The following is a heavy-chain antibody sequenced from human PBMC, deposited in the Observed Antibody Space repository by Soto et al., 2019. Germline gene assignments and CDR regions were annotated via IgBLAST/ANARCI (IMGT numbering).Heavy chain of an antibody. CDR3: ARDQVYGEFGDGFLVTDS. Sequence: GGSLRLSCEGSGFNFRIYTMNWVRQAPGKGPEWVSSISQRGDYMVYADSVKGRFTISRDNVKNSVYLEMNSLGAEDTAIYYCARDQVYGEFGDGFLVTDS. V-gene: IGHV3-21*01. J-gene: IGHJ5*01. CDR1: GFNFRIYT. CDR2: ISQRGDYM. D-gene: IGHD2-21*02.